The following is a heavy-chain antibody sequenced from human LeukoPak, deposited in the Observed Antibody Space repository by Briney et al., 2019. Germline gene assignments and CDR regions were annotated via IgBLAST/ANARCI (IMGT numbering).Heavy chain of an antibody. CDR1: GYTFTSYA. J-gene: IGHJ5*02. CDR3: ARGGAFNWNDGDWFDP. CDR2: INAGNGNT. V-gene: IGHV1-3*01. Sequence: ASVKVSCKASGYTFTSYAMHWVRQAPGQRLECMGWINAGNGNTKYSQKFQGRVTITRDTSASTAYMELSSLRSEDTAVYYCARGGAFNWNDGDWFDPWGQGTLVTVSS. D-gene: IGHD1-20*01.